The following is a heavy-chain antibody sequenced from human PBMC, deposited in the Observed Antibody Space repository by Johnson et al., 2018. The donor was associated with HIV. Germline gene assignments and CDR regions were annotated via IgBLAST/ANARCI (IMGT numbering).Heavy chain of an antibody. CDR3: ARAPYTWNEGLFAAFDM. Sequence: EQLVESGGGLIQPGGSLRLSCAASGFTVSSNYMSWVRQAPGKGLEWVSVIYSGGSTYYADSVKGRFTISRDNSKNTLYLQMNSLRAEDTVVYYCARAPYTWNEGLFAAFDMWGRGTKVTVSS. V-gene: IGHV3-53*01. D-gene: IGHD1-1*01. J-gene: IGHJ3*02. CDR1: GFTVSSNY. CDR2: IYSGGST.